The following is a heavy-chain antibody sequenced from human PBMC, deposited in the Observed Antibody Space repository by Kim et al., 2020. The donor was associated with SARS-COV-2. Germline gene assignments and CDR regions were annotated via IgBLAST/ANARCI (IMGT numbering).Heavy chain of an antibody. Sequence: NPSLKSRVTISVDTSKNQFSLKLSSVTAADTDVYYCARLRYSGSYGAFDYWGQGTLVTVSS. J-gene: IGHJ4*02. V-gene: IGHV4-39*01. D-gene: IGHD1-26*01. CDR3: ARLRYSGSYGAFDY.